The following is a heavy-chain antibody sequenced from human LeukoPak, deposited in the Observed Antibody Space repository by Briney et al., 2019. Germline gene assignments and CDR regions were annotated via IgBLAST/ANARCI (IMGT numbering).Heavy chain of an antibody. CDR3: AKDIVPTYYYGSGSNTYYYYYGMDV. J-gene: IGHJ6*02. Sequence: GGSLRLSCAASGFTFDDYAMHWVRHAPGKGLEWVSGISWNSGSIGYADSVKGRFTISRDNAKNSLYLQMNSLRAEDTALYYCAKDIVPTYYYGSGSNTYYYYYGMDVWGQGTTVTVSS. D-gene: IGHD3-10*01. V-gene: IGHV3-9*01. CDR1: GFTFDDYA. CDR2: ISWNSGSI.